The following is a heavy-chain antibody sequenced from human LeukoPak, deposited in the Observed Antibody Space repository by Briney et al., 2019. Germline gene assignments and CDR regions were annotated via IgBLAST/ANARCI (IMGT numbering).Heavy chain of an antibody. CDR2: IYYSGTT. V-gene: IGHV4-39*01. CDR3: ARHPLGEYQLLEFDC. CDR1: GGSISSSSHY. D-gene: IGHD2-2*01. J-gene: IGHJ4*02. Sequence: PSETLSLTCIVSGGSISSSSHYWGWIRQPPGKGLEWIGSIYYSGTTYYNPSLKSRVTISADTSKNQFSLKLSSVTAADTAVYYCARHPLGEYQLLEFDCWGQGTLVTVSS.